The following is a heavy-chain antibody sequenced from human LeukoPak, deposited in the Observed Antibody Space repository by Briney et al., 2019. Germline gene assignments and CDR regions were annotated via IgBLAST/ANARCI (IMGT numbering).Heavy chain of an antibody. CDR1: GGSISSYY. J-gene: IGHJ4*02. Sequence: SQTLSLTCTVSGGSISSYYWSWIRQPPGKGLEWIGYIYYSGSTNYNPSLKSRVTISVDTSKNQFSLKLSSVTAADTAVYYCARRGLLRYFAYWGQGTLVTVSS. CDR2: IYYSGST. D-gene: IGHD3-9*01. CDR3: ARRGLLRYFAY. V-gene: IGHV4-59*12.